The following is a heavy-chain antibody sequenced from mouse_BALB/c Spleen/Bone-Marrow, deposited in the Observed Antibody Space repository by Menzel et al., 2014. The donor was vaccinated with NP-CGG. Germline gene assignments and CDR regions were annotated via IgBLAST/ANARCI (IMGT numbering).Heavy chain of an antibody. CDR2: INPTNGRT. CDR1: AYTFTSYW. D-gene: IGHD1-1*01. Sequence: VQLQQSGAELLKPGPSVKLSCKASAYTFTSYWIHRVKQRPGQGLEWIGEINPTNGRTNYNERFKNKATLTVDKYSSTAYMQLSSQTSEDSAVDYFARRTTTVVATYYWGQGCTRTVSS. V-gene: IGHV1S81*02. CDR3: ARRTTTVVATYY. J-gene: IGHJ2*01.